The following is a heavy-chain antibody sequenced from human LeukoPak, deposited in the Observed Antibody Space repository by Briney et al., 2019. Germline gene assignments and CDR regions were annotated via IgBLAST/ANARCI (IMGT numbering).Heavy chain of an antibody. D-gene: IGHD3-10*01. V-gene: IGHV1-8*01. Sequence: ASVKVSCKASGYTFTSYDINWVRQATGQGLAWMGWMNPNSGNTGYAQKFQGRVTMTRNTSISTAYMELSSLRSEDTAVYYCARKRITMVRGTDLSFDYWGQGTLVTVSS. J-gene: IGHJ4*02. CDR3: ARKRITMVRGTDLSFDY. CDR2: MNPNSGNT. CDR1: GYTFTSYD.